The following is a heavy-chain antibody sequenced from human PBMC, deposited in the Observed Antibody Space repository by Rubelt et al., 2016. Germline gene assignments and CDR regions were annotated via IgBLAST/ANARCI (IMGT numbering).Heavy chain of an antibody. V-gene: IGHV4-39*01. J-gene: IGHJ3*01. CDR1: SGFISSTDYY. Sequence: QLQLQESGPGLVKPSETLSLTCTVSSGFISSTDYYWGWIRQPPGKGLEWIGSIYYSGSTYYNPSLKTRVSISLDTSKNQFSLKLSSVTAADTAVYYCARQWLFFEGAFDVWGQGTMGFVSS. CDR2: IYYSGST. CDR3: ARQWLFFEGAFDV. D-gene: IGHD3-3*01.